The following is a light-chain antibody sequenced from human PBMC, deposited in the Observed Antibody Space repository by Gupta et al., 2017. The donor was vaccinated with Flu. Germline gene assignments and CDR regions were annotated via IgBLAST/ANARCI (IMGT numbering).Light chain of an antibody. Sequence: EIVMTQSPATLSVSPGERATLSCRASQSIGTSLAWYQQKPGQSPRLLIYGASTRDTGCPARFSGSGYGTEFALTISSRQSEDFVVYYCQQHNNWPSWTFGQGTKVEIK. CDR3: QQHNNWPSWT. J-gene: IGKJ1*01. CDR2: GAS. CDR1: QSIGTS. V-gene: IGKV3-15*01.